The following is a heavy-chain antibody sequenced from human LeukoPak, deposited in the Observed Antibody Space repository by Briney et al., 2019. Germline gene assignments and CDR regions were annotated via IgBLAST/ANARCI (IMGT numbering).Heavy chain of an antibody. D-gene: IGHD3-22*01. V-gene: IGHV3-49*03. J-gene: IGHJ4*02. CDR3: TTAKLYYYDSSGSIPHDY. CDR2: IRSKAYGGTT. CDR1: GFTFGDYA. Sequence: GGSLRLSCTASGFTFGDYAMSWFRQAPGKGLEWVGFIRSKAYGGTTEYAASVKGRFTISRDDSKSIAYLQMNSLKTEDTAVYYCTTAKLYYYDSSGSIPHDYWGQGTLVTVSS.